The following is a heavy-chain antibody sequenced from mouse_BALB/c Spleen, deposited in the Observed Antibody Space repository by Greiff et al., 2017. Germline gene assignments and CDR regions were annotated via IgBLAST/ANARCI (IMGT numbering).Heavy chain of an antibody. J-gene: IGHJ4*01. V-gene: IGHV1S137*01. CDR3: ARGLTGTMGDY. Sequence: VQLQQSGAELVRPGVSVKISCKGSGYTFTDYAMHWVKQSHAKSLEWIGVISTYYGDASYNQKFKGKATMTVDKSSSTAYMELARLTSEDSAIYYCARGLTGTMGDYWGQGTSVTVSS. D-gene: IGHD4-1*01. CDR2: ISTYYGDA. CDR1: GYTFTDYA.